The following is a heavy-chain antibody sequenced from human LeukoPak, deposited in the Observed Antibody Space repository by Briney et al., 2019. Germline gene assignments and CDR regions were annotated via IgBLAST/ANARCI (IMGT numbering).Heavy chain of an antibody. CDR2: IYYSGST. J-gene: IGHJ4*02. D-gene: IGHD3-3*01. CDR1: GGSFSGYY. CDR3: ARDRSEYDFWSGYYGSGTPYYFDY. Sequence: SETLSLTCAVYGGSFSGYYWSWIRQPPGKGLEWIGSIYYSGSTYYNPSLKSRVTISVDTSKIQFSLKLSSVTAADTAVYYCARDRSEYDFWSGYYGSGTPYYFDYWGQGTLVTVSS. V-gene: IGHV4-34*01.